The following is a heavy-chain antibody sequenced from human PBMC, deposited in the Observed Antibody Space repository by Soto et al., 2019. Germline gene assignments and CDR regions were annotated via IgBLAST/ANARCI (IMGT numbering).Heavy chain of an antibody. Sequence: QVQLVESGGGVVQPGRSLRLSCAASGFTFSSYGMHWVRQAPGKGLEWVAVIWYDGSNKYYADSVKGRFTISRDNSKYTLYLQMNSLRAEDTAVYYCARDQYYDFWSGYYTERYYFDYWGQGTLVTVSS. CDR2: IWYDGSNK. V-gene: IGHV3-33*01. J-gene: IGHJ4*02. CDR1: GFTFSSYG. CDR3: ARDQYYDFWSGYYTERYYFDY. D-gene: IGHD3-3*01.